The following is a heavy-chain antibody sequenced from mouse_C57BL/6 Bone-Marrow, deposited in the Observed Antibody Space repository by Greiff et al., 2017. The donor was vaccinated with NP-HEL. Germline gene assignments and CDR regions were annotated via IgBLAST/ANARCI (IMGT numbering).Heavy chain of an antibody. D-gene: IGHD1-1*01. V-gene: IGHV1-64*01. Sequence: QVQLQQPGAELVKPGASVKLSCKASGYTFTSYWMHWVKQRPGQGLEWIGMIHPNSGSTNYNEKFKSMATLTVDKSSSTAYMQLSSLTSEDSAVYYCARRDYGSPYWYFDVWGTGTTVTVSS. CDR1: GYTFTSYW. CDR3: ARRDYGSPYWYFDV. CDR2: IHPNSGST. J-gene: IGHJ1*03.